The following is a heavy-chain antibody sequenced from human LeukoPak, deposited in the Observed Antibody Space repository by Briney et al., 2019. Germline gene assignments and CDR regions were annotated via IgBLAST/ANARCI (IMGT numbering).Heavy chain of an antibody. CDR3: ATRLPPLY. CDR1: AFTFDDYG. Sequence: GGSLRLSCAASAFTFDDYGMSWVRHAPGKGLEWVSGINWNGGSTGYADSVKGRFTISRDNAKNTLCLQMNSLRAEDTAVYYCATRLPPLYWGQGTLVTVSS. V-gene: IGHV3-20*04. CDR2: INWNGGST. J-gene: IGHJ4*02. D-gene: IGHD1/OR15-1a*01.